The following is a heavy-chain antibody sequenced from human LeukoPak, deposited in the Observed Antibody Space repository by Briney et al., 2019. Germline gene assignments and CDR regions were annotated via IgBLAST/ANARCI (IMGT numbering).Heavy chain of an antibody. CDR2: IWYDGSNK. V-gene: IGHV3-33*01. D-gene: IGHD1-1*01. CDR3: AVYNWNDLAFDY. CDR1: GFTFSGYG. Sequence: GGSLRLSCAASGFTFSGYGMHWVRQAPGKGLEWVAVIWYDGSNKYYVDSVKGRFTISRDNSKNTLYLQMNSLRAEDTAVYYCAVYNWNDLAFDYWGQGTLVTVSS. J-gene: IGHJ4*02.